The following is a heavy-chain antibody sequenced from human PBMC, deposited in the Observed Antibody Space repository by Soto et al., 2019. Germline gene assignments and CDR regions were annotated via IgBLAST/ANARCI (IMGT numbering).Heavy chain of an antibody. CDR2: ISGSGGST. Sequence: LRLSCAASGFTFSSYAMSWVRQAPGKGLEWVSAISGSGGSTYYADSVKGRFTIYRDNSKNTLYLQMNSLRAEDTAVYYCAKGPGVLRRVPRTPPLDYWGQGTLVTVSS. CDR3: AKGPGVLRRVPRTPPLDY. V-gene: IGHV3-23*01. D-gene: IGHD2-15*01. J-gene: IGHJ4*02. CDR1: GFTFSSYA.